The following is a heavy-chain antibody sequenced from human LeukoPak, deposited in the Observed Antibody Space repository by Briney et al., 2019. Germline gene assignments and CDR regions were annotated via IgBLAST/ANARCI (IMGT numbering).Heavy chain of an antibody. CDR2: IIPILGIA. J-gene: IGHJ4*02. CDR1: GGTFSSYA. V-gene: IGHV1-69*04. CDR3: ARGPMQMVQGAILTPPFDY. Sequence: ASVKVSCKASGGTFSSYAISWVRQAPGQGLEWMGRIIPILGIANYAQKFQGRVTITADKSTSTAYMELSSLRSEDTAVYYCARGPMQMVQGAILTPPFDYWGQGTLVTVSS. D-gene: IGHD3-10*01.